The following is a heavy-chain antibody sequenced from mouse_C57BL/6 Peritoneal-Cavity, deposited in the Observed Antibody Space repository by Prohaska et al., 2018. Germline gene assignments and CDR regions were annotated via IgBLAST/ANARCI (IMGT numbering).Heavy chain of an antibody. CDR2: INPSTGGT. Sequence: SCKASGYSFTGYYMNWVKQCPEKILEWIGEINPSTGGTSYNQKFKAKATLTVDKSSSTAYMQLKSLTDEDSAVYYCARFRSNYFDYWGKGTTLTVSS. CDR3: ARFRSNYFDY. J-gene: IGHJ2*01. V-gene: IGHV1-42*01. CDR1: GYSFTGYY. D-gene: IGHD1-1*01.